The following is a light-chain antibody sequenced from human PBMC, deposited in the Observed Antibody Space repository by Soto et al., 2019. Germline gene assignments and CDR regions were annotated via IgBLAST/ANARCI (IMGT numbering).Light chain of an antibody. V-gene: IGLV1-44*01. CDR3: AAWDDSLNGHVV. CDR1: SSNIGDNT. J-gene: IGLJ2*01. Sequence: QSVPTQPPSASGTPGQRVTISCSGSSSNIGDNTVNWYQQLPGTAPKLLIYSNNQRPSGVPDRFSGSKSGTSASLAISGLRSEDEADYYCAAWDDSLNGHVVFGGGTKLTVL. CDR2: SNN.